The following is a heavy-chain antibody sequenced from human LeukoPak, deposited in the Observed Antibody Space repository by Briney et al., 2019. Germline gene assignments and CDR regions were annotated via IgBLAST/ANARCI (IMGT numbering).Heavy chain of an antibody. CDR2: IFYSGST. CDR3: ARGSRISMCGVTHMRGAFDI. V-gene: IGHV4-39*07. D-gene: IGHD3-3*01. CDR1: GGSISTSNYY. J-gene: IGHJ3*02. Sequence: TSETLSLTCTVSGGSISTSNYYWGWIRQPPGKGLEWIGNIFYSGSTYYSPSLKSRVTISVDTSKNQLSLKLSSVTAADTAVYFCARGSRISMCGVTHMRGAFDIWGQGTTVTVS.